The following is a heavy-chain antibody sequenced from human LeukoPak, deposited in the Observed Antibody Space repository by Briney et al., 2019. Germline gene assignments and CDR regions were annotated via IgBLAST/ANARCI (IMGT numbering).Heavy chain of an antibody. CDR1: GFPFDDYG. V-gene: IGHV3-20*04. J-gene: IGHJ4*02. CDR3: ARDSYGDANFDS. D-gene: IGHD4-17*01. Sequence: GGSLRLSCAASGFPFDDYGMTWVRQAPGKGLEWVSDSNWNGARTGYADSVKGRFTISRDISKNAVYLQMNSLRAEDTAVYYCARDSYGDANFDSWGQGTLVTVSS. CDR2: SNWNGART.